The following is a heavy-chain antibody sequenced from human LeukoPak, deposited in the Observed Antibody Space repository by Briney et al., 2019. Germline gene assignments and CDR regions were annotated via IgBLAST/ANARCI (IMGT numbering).Heavy chain of an antibody. V-gene: IGHV1-69*05. CDR3: ARDRVWDSSGYYPYYYYYYMDV. Sequence: SVTVSCKASGGTFSSYAISWVRQAPGQGLEWMGGIIPIFGTANYAQKFQGRVTITTDESTSTAYMELSSLRSEDTAVYYCARDRVWDSSGYYPYYYYYYMDVWGKGTTVTVSS. D-gene: IGHD3-22*01. J-gene: IGHJ6*03. CDR2: IIPIFGTA. CDR1: GGTFSSYA.